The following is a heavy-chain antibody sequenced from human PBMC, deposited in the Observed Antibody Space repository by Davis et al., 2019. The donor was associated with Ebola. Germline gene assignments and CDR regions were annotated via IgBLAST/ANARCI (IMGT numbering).Heavy chain of an antibody. Sequence: LRLSCAASGVMFSRYWMSWIRQPPGKGLEWIGYIYHSGSTYYNPSLKSRVTISVDRSKNQFSLKLSSVTAADTAVYYCARERVVPATRGEGYYYYGMDVWGQGTTVTVSS. CDR1: GVMFSRYW. CDR3: ARERVVPATRGEGYYYYGMDV. V-gene: IGHV4-30-2*01. J-gene: IGHJ6*02. D-gene: IGHD2-2*01. CDR2: IYHSGST.